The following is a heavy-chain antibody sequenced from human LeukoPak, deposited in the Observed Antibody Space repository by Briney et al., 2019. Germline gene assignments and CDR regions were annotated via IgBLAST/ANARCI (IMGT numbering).Heavy chain of an antibody. CDR1: GFTFSSYA. CDR2: ISGSGGST. V-gene: IGHV3-23*01. J-gene: IGHJ4*02. CDR3: AKGACSSTSCYSGGY. D-gene: IGHD2-2*01. Sequence: GGSLRLSYAASGFTFSSYAMSWVRQAPGKGLEWVSAISGSGGSTYYADSVKGRFTISRDNSKNTLYLQMNSLRAEDTAVYYCAKGACSSTSCYSGGYWGQGTLVTVSS.